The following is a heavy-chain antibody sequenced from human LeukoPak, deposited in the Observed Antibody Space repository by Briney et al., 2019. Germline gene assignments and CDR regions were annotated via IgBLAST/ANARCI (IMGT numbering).Heavy chain of an antibody. D-gene: IGHD4-17*01. J-gene: IGHJ4*02. CDR2: IRSKAYGGTT. CDR3: SRNYYGDSGGFFDY. Sequence: GGSLRLSCTASGFTYGDYAMSWVRQAPGKGLEWVGFIRSKAYGGTTEYAASVKGRLTISRDDSKSIAYLQMNSLKTEDTALYYCSRNYYGDSGGFFDYWGQGTLVTVSS. V-gene: IGHV3-49*04. CDR1: GFTYGDYA.